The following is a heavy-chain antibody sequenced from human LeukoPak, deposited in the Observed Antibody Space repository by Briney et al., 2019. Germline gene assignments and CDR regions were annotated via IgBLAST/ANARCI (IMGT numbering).Heavy chain of an antibody. V-gene: IGHV3-21*01. CDR2: ITSSSSSI. CDR3: VGVEDWGAAGNRLDY. Sequence: GGSLRLSCAASGFAFSTYTMSWVRQAPGKGLEWVSCITSSSSSISYADSVRGRFTISRDNAKNSLYLQMNSLRAEDTAVYSCVGVEDWGAAGNRLDYWGQGTLVTVSS. D-gene: IGHD6-13*01. CDR1: GFAFSTYT. J-gene: IGHJ4*02.